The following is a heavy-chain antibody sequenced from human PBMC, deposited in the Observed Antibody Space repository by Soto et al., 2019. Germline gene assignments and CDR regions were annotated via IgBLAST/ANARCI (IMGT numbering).Heavy chain of an antibody. J-gene: IGHJ6*02. V-gene: IGHV5-51*01. CDR2: IYPGDSDT. CDR1: GYSFTSYW. CDR3: ASCYSSDCQGYYYGMDV. Sequence: ISCKGSGYSFTSYWIGWVRQMPGKGLEWMGIIYPGDSDTRYSPSFQGQVTISADKSISTAYLQWSSLKASDTAMYYCASCYSSDCQGYYYGMDVWGQGTTVTVSS. D-gene: IGHD6-19*01.